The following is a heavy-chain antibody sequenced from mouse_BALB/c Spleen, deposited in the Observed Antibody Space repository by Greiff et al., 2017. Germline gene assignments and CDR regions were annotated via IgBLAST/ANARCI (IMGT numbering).Heavy chain of an antibody. CDR1: GYTFTSYW. CDR2: INPSTGYT. CDR3: ARWGKYYYGSSTHWYFDV. V-gene: IGHV1-7*01. D-gene: IGHD1-1*01. J-gene: IGHJ1*01. Sequence: QVQLQQSGAELAKPGASVKMSCKASGYTFTSYWMHWVKQRPGQGLEWIGYINPSTGYTEYNQKFKDKATLTADKSSSTAYMQLSSLTSEDSAVYYCARWGKYYYGSSTHWYFDVWGAGTTVTVSS.